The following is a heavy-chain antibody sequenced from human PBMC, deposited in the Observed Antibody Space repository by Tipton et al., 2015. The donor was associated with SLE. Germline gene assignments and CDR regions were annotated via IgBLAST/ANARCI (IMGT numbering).Heavy chain of an antibody. D-gene: IGHD1-14*01. CDR2: INHSGST. Sequence: TLSLTCAVYGGSFSGYYCSWIRQPPGKGLEWIGEINHSGSTNYNPSLKSRVTISVDTSKNQFSLKLSSVTAADTAVYYCARTNRLPYGVYFDSWGQGTLVTVSS. CDR3: ARTNRLPYGVYFDS. J-gene: IGHJ4*02. V-gene: IGHV4-34*01. CDR1: GGSFSGYY.